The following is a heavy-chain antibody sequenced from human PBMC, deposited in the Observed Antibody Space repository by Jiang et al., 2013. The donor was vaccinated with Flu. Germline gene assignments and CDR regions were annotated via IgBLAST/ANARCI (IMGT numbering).Heavy chain of an antibody. V-gene: IGHV1-69*04. Sequence: GAEVKKPGSSVKVSCKASGGTFSSYAISWVRQAPGQGLEWMGRIIPILGIANYAQKFQGRVTITADKSTSTAYMELSSLRSEDTAVYYCARDLGLYYYDSSGYYYNYWGQGTLVTVSS. CDR3: ARDLGLYYYDSSGYYYNY. CDR2: IIPILGIA. J-gene: IGHJ4*02. D-gene: IGHD3-22*01. CDR1: GGTFSSYA.